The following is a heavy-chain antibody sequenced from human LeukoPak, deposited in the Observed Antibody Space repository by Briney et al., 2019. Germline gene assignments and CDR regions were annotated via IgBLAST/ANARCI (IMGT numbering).Heavy chain of an antibody. CDR2: INPSGNST. Sequence: GASVKVSCKASGYTFTNYFMHWVRQAPGQGLEWMGLINPSGNSTIYAQKFQDSVTMTSDTSTSTVYMDLRSLTFEDTAVYYCARDRNLIAVAGTQAFDIWGQGTMVTVSS. J-gene: IGHJ3*02. CDR1: GYTFTNYF. V-gene: IGHV1-46*01. CDR3: ARDRNLIAVAGTQAFDI. D-gene: IGHD6-19*01.